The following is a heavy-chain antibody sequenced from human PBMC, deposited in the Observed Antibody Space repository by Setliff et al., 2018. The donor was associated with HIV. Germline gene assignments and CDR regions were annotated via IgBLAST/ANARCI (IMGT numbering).Heavy chain of an antibody. CDR2: IYHSGST. Sequence: PSETLSLTCTVSGYSISSGYYWGWIRQPPGKGLEWIGSIYHSGSTYYNPSLKSRVTISVDTPKNQFSLKLSSVTAADTAVYYCARAMRGVVVTNMYYYYGMDVWGQGTTVTVSS. V-gene: IGHV4-38-2*02. D-gene: IGHD2-21*02. J-gene: IGHJ6*02. CDR1: GYSISSGYY. CDR3: ARAMRGVVVTNMYYYYGMDV.